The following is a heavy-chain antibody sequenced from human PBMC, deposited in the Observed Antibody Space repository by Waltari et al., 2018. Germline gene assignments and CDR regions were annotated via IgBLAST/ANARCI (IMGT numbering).Heavy chain of an antibody. Sequence: QVQLVQSGSELKKPGASVKVSCKASGYSFTNYAINWIRQASGQGLELMGWMNTNTRNPVYVQGFTGRFVFSLDTSVNTAYLQINSLKAEDTAVYFCAREVVPPARVVVNWFDPWGQGTLVTVSS. V-gene: IGHV7-4-1*02. CDR3: AREVVPPARVVVNWFDP. D-gene: IGHD2-2*01. J-gene: IGHJ5*02. CDR2: MNTNTRNP. CDR1: GYSFTNYA.